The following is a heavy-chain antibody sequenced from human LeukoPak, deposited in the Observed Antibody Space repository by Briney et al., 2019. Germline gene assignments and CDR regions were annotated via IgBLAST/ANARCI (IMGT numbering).Heavy chain of an antibody. CDR1: VYTFTGYY. CDR3: ARTVELWFGELLPDYYYGMDV. D-gene: IGHD3-10*01. CDR2: INPNSGGT. V-gene: IGHV1-2*02. Sequence: ASVKVSCKASVYTFTGYYMHWVRQAPGQGLEWMGWINPNSGGTNYAQKFQGRVTMTRDTSISTAYMELSRLRSDDTAVYYCARTVELWFGELLPDYYYGMDVWGQGTTVTVSS. J-gene: IGHJ6*02.